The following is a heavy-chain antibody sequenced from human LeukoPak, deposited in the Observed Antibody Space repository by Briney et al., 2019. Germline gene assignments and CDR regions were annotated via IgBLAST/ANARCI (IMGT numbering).Heavy chain of an antibody. J-gene: IGHJ3*02. D-gene: IGHD3-10*01. Sequence: KASETLSLXCTVSGGSISSYYWSWIRRPAGKGLEWIGRIYTSGSTNYNPSLKSRVTMSVDTSKNQFSLRLSSVTAADTAVYYCARDRSGYDDAFDIWGQGTMVTVSS. V-gene: IGHV4-4*07. CDR1: GGSISSYY. CDR3: ARDRSGYDDAFDI. CDR2: IYTSGST.